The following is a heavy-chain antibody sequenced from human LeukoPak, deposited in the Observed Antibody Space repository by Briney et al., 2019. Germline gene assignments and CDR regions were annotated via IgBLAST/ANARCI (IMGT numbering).Heavy chain of an antibody. Sequence: ASVKVSCKASGYTFTGYYMHWVRQAPGQGLEWMGWINPNSGDTNYAQKFQGRVTMTRDTSISTAYMELSRLRSDDAAVYYCARAPPAGYFDYWGQGTLVTVSS. J-gene: IGHJ4*02. V-gene: IGHV1-2*02. CDR2: INPNSGDT. CDR1: GYTFTGYY. CDR3: ARAPPAGYFDY.